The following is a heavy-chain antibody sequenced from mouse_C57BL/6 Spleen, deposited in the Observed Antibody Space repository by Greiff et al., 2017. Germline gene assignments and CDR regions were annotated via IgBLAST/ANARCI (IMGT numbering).Heavy chain of an antibody. V-gene: IGHV1-54*01. CDR2: INPGSGGT. CDR1: GYAFTNYL. D-gene: IGHD1-1*01. Sequence: VQLQQSGAELVRPGTSVKVSCKASGYAFTNYLIEWVKQRPGQGLEWIGVINPGSGGTNYNEKFKGKATLTADKSSSTAYMQLSSLTSEDSAVYFCARDYGSSYVGYFDVWGTGTTVTVSS. CDR3: ARDYGSSYVGYFDV. J-gene: IGHJ1*03.